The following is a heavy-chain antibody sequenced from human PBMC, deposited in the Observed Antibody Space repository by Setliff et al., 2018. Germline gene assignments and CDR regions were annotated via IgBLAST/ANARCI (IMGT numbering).Heavy chain of an antibody. CDR2: TIPSFGST. Sequence: EASVKVSCKASGGTFRSYGISWVRQAPGPGLEWMGGTIPSFGSTTYAKKFQDRVTLITDESTSTAYMELSSLRTEDTAVYYCAREGVDTRSSTDYRYYMDVWGKGTTVTVSS. D-gene: IGHD3-16*01. CDR1: GGTFRSYG. J-gene: IGHJ6*03. CDR3: AREGVDTRSSTDYRYYMDV. V-gene: IGHV1-69*05.